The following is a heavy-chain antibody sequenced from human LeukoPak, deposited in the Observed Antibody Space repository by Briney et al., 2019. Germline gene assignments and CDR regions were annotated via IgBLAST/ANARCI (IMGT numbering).Heavy chain of an antibody. CDR1: GGSISSGHNY. CDR3: ARDEGYHYYAMDV. CDR2: IYTSGST. V-gene: IGHV4-61*02. J-gene: IGHJ6*02. Sequence: SQTLSLTCTVSGGSISSGHNYWSWIRQPAGKGLEWIGRIYTSGSTDYNPSLKSRVTISVDASKNQFSLKLSSVTAADTAAYYCARDEGYHYYAMDVWGQGTTVTVSS.